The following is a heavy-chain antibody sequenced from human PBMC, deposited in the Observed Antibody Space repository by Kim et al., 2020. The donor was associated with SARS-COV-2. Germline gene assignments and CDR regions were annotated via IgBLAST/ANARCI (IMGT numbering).Heavy chain of an antibody. Sequence: SETLSLTCAVYGGSFSGYYWSWIRQPPGKGLEWIGEINHSGSTNYNPSLKSRVTISVDTSKNQFSLKLSSVTAADTAVYYCAREGKRWYSSSWYDYWGQGTLVTVSS. CDR3: AREGKRWYSSSWYDY. J-gene: IGHJ4*02. V-gene: IGHV4-34*01. CDR2: INHSGST. D-gene: IGHD6-13*01. CDR1: GGSFSGYY.